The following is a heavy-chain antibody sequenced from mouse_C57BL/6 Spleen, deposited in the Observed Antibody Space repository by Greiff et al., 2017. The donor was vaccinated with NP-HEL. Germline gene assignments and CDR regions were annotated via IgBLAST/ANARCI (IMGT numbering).Heavy chain of an antibody. J-gene: IGHJ2*01. Sequence: EVKVVESGGDLVKPGGSLKLSCAASGFTFSSYCMSWVRQTPDKRLEWVATISSGGSYTYYPDSVQGRFTISRDNAKNTLYLQMSSLKSEDTAMYYCARQAITTVVAHFDYWGQGTTLTVSS. CDR3: ARQAITTVVAHFDY. CDR2: ISSGGSYT. D-gene: IGHD1-1*01. V-gene: IGHV5-6*01. CDR1: GFTFSSYC.